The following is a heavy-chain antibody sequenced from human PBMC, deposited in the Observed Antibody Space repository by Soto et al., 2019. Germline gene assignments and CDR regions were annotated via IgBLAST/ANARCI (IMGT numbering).Heavy chain of an antibody. CDR1: GFTFSDYY. CDR2: ISSSGNTI. Sequence: GGSLRLSCAASGFTFSDYYMSWIRQAPGKGLEWVSYISSSGNTIYYAASVKGRLTISRDNAKNSLYLQMNSLRAEDTAVYYCAYDFWSGPRDASPDYWGQGTLVTVSS. CDR3: AYDFWSGPRDASPDY. V-gene: IGHV3-11*01. J-gene: IGHJ4*02. D-gene: IGHD3-3*01.